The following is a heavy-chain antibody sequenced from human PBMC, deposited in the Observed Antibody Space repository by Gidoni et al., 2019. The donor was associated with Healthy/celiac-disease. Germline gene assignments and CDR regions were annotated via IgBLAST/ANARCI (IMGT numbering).Heavy chain of an antibody. CDR2: IYYSGST. CDR3: ARVDWNDQCDY. CDR1: GGSISSYY. V-gene: IGHV4-59*01. Sequence: QVQLQASGPGLVTPSETLSLTCPVSGGSISSYYWSWIRQPPGKGLEWIGYIYYSGSTNYNPPRKSRVTISVDTSKNQFSLKLSSVTAADTAVYYCARVDWNDQCDYWGQGTLVTVSS. J-gene: IGHJ4*02. D-gene: IGHD1-1*01.